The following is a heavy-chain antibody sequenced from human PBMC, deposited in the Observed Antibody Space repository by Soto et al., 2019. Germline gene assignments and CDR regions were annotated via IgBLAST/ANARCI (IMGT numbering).Heavy chain of an antibody. CDR1: GLLFSAYV. J-gene: IGHJ4*02. D-gene: IGHD6-19*01. V-gene: IGHV3-23*01. Sequence: GGSLGVSCAASGLLFSAYVMSWVRPAPGKGLEWVSTIHGSGADTSYAASVKGRFTISRDNSKNTLHLQMNSLRDEDTAVYYCAKSGTGWYHFDYWGQGTQVTVSS. CDR2: IHGSGADT. CDR3: AKSGTGWYHFDY.